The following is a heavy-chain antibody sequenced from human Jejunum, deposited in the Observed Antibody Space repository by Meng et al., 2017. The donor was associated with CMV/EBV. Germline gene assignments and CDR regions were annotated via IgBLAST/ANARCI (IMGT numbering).Heavy chain of an antibody. CDR3: AKYGRNRNWNYGEMDY. CDR2: ISGGGTYT. V-gene: IGHV3-23*01. J-gene: IGHJ4*02. D-gene: IGHD1-7*01. Sequence: TCSNFAMSGVGQAPGKGLEWVSAISGGGTYTYTVDSVKGRFTISRDNSENTLYLQMDGLTADDTAVYYCAKYGRNRNWNYGEMDYWGQGTLVTVSS. CDR1: TCSNFA.